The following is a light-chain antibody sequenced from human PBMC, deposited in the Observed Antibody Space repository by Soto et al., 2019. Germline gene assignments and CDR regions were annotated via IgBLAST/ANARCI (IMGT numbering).Light chain of an antibody. CDR3: QQYNSYSHT. CDR1: QSISSW. J-gene: IGKJ2*01. CDR2: DAS. V-gene: IGKV1-5*01. Sequence: DIPMTQSPSTLSASVGDRVTITCRASQSISSWLAWYQQKPGKAPKLLIYDASSLESGVPSRFSGSGSGTEFTLTISSLQPDDFVTYYCQQYNSYSHTFGQGTKLEIK.